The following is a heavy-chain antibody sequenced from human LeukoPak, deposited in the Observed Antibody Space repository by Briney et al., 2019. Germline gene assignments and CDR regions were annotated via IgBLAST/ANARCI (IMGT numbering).Heavy chain of an antibody. CDR3: ASSRGVVTAYDI. CDR2: VSYSGST. V-gene: IGHV4-59*01. CDR1: GGSISSYY. J-gene: IGHJ3*02. Sequence: SETLSLTCTVSGGSISSYYWSWIRQPPGKELEWIGYVSYSGSTNYNPSLKSRVTMSIDTSKNLFSLKLTSVTAADTAVYYCASSRGVVTAYDIWGQGTMVTVSS. D-gene: IGHD2-21*02.